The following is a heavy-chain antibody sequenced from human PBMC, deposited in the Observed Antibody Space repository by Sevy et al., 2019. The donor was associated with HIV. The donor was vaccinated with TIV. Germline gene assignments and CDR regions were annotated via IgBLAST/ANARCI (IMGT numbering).Heavy chain of an antibody. D-gene: IGHD5-18*01. V-gene: IGHV3-30*09. Sequence: GGSLRHSCVDSGFTFHSHAMHWVRQAPGKGLEWVAAVSYDGRDKYYTDSVNGRFVISRDNSKKTLYLQMNSLRLEDTAVYHCARDRGAPPTAILYYFDSRGQGALVTVSS. J-gene: IGHJ4*02. CDR3: ARDRGAPPTAILYYFDS. CDR2: VSYDGRDK. CDR1: GFTFHSHA.